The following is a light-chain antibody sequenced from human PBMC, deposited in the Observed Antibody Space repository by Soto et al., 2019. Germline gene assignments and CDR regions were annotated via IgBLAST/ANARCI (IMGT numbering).Light chain of an antibody. CDR3: QQSYSTPLFT. Sequence: DIQMTQSPSSLSASVGDRVTITCRASESISSCLNWYQQKPGKAPKLLIYAASSLQSGVPSRFSGSGSGIDFTLTNSSLQPEDFATYYCQQSYSTPLFTFGPGTKVDIK. J-gene: IGKJ3*01. CDR1: ESISSC. V-gene: IGKV1-39*01. CDR2: AAS.